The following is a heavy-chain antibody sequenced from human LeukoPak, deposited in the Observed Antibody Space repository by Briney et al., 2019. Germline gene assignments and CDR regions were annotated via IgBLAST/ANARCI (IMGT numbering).Heavy chain of an antibody. D-gene: IGHD6-19*01. CDR1: GFNFRTYG. CDR2: ISASGEST. V-gene: IGHV3-23*01. Sequence: PGGSLRLSCAASGFNFRTYGMGWVRQAAGKGLEWLSGISASGESTYYADSVKGRFTISRDNSKNTLYLQMNSLRAEDTAVYYCARRSGIAVAGAFDYWGQGTLVTVSS. CDR3: ARRSGIAVAGAFDY. J-gene: IGHJ4*02.